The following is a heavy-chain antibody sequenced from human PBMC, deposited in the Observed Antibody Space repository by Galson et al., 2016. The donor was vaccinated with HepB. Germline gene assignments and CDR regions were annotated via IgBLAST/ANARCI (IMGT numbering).Heavy chain of an antibody. D-gene: IGHD1-14*01. V-gene: IGHV3-33*02. Sequence: SLRLSCAASGFSFSDYGMHWVRQAPGKGLEWVAVIWYDGSKKFYADSAKGRFTISRDISNNTLFLQMTSLRAEDTAVYSCASDLYNVVLDYWGQGTLVTVSS. CDR2: IWYDGSKK. CDR1: GFSFSDYG. J-gene: IGHJ4*02. CDR3: ASDLYNVVLDY.